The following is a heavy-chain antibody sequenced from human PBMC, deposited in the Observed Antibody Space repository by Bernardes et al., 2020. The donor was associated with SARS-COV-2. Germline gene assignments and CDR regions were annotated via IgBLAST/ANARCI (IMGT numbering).Heavy chain of an antibody. CDR3: ARAFDCSTTSCPTGAL. CDR2: IWYDGHTK. D-gene: IGHD1-26*01. CDR1: GFIVSDYG. V-gene: IGHV3-33*01. J-gene: IGHJ6*02. Sequence: VGSLRLSCAASGFIVSDYGMHWVRQAPGEGLEWVAVIWYDGHTKYYAESVKGRFTISRDKSKNMLFLQMDRLRAEDTAVYYCARAFDCSTTSCPTGALWGQGTTVTVSS.